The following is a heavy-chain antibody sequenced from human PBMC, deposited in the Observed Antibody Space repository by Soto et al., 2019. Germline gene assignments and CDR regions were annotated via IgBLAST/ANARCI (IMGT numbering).Heavy chain of an antibody. J-gene: IGHJ2*01. Sequence: EVQLVESGGGLVQPGGSLRLSCAASGFTVSSSYMGWVRQAPGKGLEWVSSIYSGGNTYYADSVRGRFTTSTDNSKDTRYLQMNSLRVDDTAMYYCARHVGFYWYFDLWGRGTLVTVSS. D-gene: IGHD1-26*01. CDR3: ARHVGFYWYFDL. V-gene: IGHV3-66*04. CDR1: GFTVSSSY. CDR2: IYSGGNT.